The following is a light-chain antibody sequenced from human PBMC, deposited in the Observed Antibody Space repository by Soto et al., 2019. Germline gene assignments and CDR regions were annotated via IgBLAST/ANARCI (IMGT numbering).Light chain of an antibody. CDR1: SSDVGHYDY. CDR2: DVT. Sequence: QSALTQPASMSGSPGQSITISCTGSSSDVGHYDYVSWFQQHAGRAPTLLIYDVTYRPSGVSHRFSGAKSGSTASLNIAGRRTDDEANYYCSSYTGTSTQVFGTGTKVTVL. CDR3: SSYTGTSTQV. J-gene: IGLJ1*01. V-gene: IGLV2-14*03.